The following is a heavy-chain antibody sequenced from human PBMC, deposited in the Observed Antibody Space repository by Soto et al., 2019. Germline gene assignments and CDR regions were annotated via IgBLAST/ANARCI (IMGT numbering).Heavy chain of an antibody. CDR3: ASPFFWSGHNYYYCCGMDV. V-gene: IGHV1-46*01. Sequence: GAPVTVSCQPAGYTITIYYMHWVRQAPGQGLEWMGIINPSGGSTSYAQKFQGRVTMTRDTSTSTVHMELSSLRSEDKAVYYCASPFFWSGHNYYYCCGMDVWGQGTTVTVSS. CDR1: GYTITIYY. D-gene: IGHD3-3*01. J-gene: IGHJ6*02. CDR2: INPSGGST.